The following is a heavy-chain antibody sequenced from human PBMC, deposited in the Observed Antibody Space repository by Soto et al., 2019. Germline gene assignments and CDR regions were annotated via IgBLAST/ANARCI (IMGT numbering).Heavy chain of an antibody. V-gene: IGHV4-34*01. CDR3: ARGRVSSSSYFYYYYGMDV. Sequence: SDTLSLTCAVYGGSFSGYYWSWIRQPPGKGLEWIGEINHSGSTNYNPSLKSRVTISVDTSKNQFSLKLSSVTAADTAVYYCARGRVSSSSYFYYYYGMDVWGQGTTVTVS. J-gene: IGHJ6*02. D-gene: IGHD6-6*01. CDR2: INHSGST. CDR1: GGSFSGYY.